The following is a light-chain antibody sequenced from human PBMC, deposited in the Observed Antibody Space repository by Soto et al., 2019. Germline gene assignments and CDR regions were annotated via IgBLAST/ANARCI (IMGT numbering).Light chain of an antibody. J-gene: IGLJ2*01. V-gene: IGLV2-8*01. CDR3: SSYAGSNNFVV. CDR1: SSDVGNYNY. Sequence: QSVLTQPPSASGSPGQSVTISCTGTSSDVGNYNYVSWYQQHPDKAPKLMIYEVSKRPSGVPDRFSGSKSGNTAFLTVSGLQAEDEADYYCSSYAGSNNFVVFGGGTKLTVL. CDR2: EVS.